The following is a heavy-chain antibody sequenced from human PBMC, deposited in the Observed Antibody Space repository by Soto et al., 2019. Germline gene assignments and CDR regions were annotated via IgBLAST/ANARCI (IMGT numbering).Heavy chain of an antibody. CDR3: ATDEEEYWTALGY. CDR2: FIPILGAA. Sequence: QLVQSGAEVKKPGSSVKVSCKASGGTFSGYSISWVRQAPGQGLEWMGRFIPILGAANYAQKFQGRVTFTGDKGTTTSYMELRTLTSDDTAMYFCATDEEEYWTALGYWGQGTLVTVSS. J-gene: IGHJ4*02. V-gene: IGHV1-69*08. D-gene: IGHD2-8*02. CDR1: GGTFSGYS.